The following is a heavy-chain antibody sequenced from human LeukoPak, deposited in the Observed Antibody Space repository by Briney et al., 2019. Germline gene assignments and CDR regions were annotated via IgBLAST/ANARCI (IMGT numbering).Heavy chain of an antibody. Sequence: SETLSLTCTVSGGSISSSSYYWGWIRQPPGKGLEWIGSIYYSGSTYYNPSLKSRVTISVDTSKNQFSLKLSSVTVADTAVYYCARARIAVAGTIGFDYWGQGTLVTVSS. CDR1: GGSISSSSYY. D-gene: IGHD6-19*01. V-gene: IGHV4-39*07. CDR2: IYYSGST. J-gene: IGHJ4*02. CDR3: ARARIAVAGTIGFDY.